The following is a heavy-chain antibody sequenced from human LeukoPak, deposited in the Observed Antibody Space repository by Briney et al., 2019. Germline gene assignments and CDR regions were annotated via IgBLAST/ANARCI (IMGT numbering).Heavy chain of an antibody. CDR3: ARDNGTVTGYFDY. V-gene: IGHV3-30-3*01. D-gene: IGHD4-17*01. Sequence: GGSLRLSCAASGFTFSSCAMHWVRQAPGKGLEGVAVISSDGSNKYYADSVKGRFTISRDNSKNTLYLQMNSLRAEDTAVYYCARDNGTVTGYFDYWGQGTLVTVSS. CDR1: GFTFSSCA. J-gene: IGHJ4*02. CDR2: ISSDGSNK.